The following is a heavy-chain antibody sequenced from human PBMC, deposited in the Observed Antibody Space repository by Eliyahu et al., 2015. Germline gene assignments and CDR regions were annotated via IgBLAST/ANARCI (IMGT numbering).Heavy chain of an antibody. Sequence: QITLKESGPTLVKPTQTLTLTCTVSGFSVSTNGVGVGWIRQPPGKALEWLAHIYWDDDKRYSSSSESRLTITKDTSKNQVVLTMTNMDPVDTAIYYCAHRRLSEFDHWGQGMLVTVSS. D-gene: IGHD3-16*02. CDR3: AHRRLSEFDH. CDR1: GFSVSTNGVG. J-gene: IGHJ4*02. V-gene: IGHV2-5*02. CDR2: IYWDDDK.